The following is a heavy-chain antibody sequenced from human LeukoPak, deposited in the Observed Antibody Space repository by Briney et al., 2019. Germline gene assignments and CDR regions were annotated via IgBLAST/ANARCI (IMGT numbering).Heavy chain of an antibody. CDR3: TREGLKAAAGLWFDP. CDR1: GFTFGDYA. Sequence: PGRSLRLSCTASGFTFGDYAMSWFRQAPGKGLQWVGFIRSKVYGGTTEYAASVKGRFTISRDDSKSIAYMPMNSLKTEDTAVYYCTREGLKAAAGLWFDPWGQGTLVTVSS. CDR2: IRSKVYGGTT. J-gene: IGHJ5*02. D-gene: IGHD6-13*01. V-gene: IGHV3-49*03.